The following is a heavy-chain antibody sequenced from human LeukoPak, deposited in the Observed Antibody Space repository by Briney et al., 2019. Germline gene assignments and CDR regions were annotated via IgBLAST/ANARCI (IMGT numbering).Heavy chain of an antibody. D-gene: IGHD3-16*01. CDR2: ISGSGGST. CDR1: GFTFSSYA. V-gene: IGHV3-23*01. J-gene: IGHJ4*02. CDR3: AKDYVWGSYPFGYFDY. Sequence: PGASLRLSCAASGFTFSSYAMSWVRQAPGKGLEWVSAISGSGGSTYYADSVKGRFTISRDNSKNTLHLQMNSLRAEDTAVYYCAKDYVWGSYPFGYFDYWGQGTLVTVSS.